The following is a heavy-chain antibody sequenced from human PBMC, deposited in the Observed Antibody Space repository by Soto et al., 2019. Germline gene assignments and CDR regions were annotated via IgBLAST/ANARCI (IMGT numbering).Heavy chain of an antibody. V-gene: IGHV1-8*01. D-gene: IGHD3-3*01. CDR3: VRSYSITILGVVRNYYSYGMDV. CDR1: VYTFTSYD. J-gene: IGHJ6*02. Sequence: QVQLVQSGAEVKKPGASVKVSCKASVYTFTSYDINWVRQATGQGLEWMGWMNPNSGNTGYAQKFKGRVTMTRNTSKSTADMELSSLRSEDTAVYYCVRSYSITILGVVRNYYSYGMDVWGQGTTVTVSS. CDR2: MNPNSGNT.